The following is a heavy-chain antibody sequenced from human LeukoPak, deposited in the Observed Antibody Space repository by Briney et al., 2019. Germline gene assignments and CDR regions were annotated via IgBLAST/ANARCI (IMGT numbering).Heavy chain of an antibody. D-gene: IGHD3-10*01. CDR3: AREIFGSGSYPGF. CDR2: IWHDGSHK. Sequence: GSLRLSCAASGFAFNTYAMHWVRQAPGQGLEWVALIWHDGSHKLYSNSVRGQFTISRDNSKNTVSLQMNNLRPEDTAVYYCAREIFGSGSYPGFWGQGTLVTVSS. V-gene: IGHV3-33*01. CDR1: GFAFNTYA. J-gene: IGHJ4*02.